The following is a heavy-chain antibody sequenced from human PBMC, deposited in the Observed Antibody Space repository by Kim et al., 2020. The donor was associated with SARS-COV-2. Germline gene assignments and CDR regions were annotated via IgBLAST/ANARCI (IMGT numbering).Heavy chain of an antibody. J-gene: IGHJ4*02. Sequence: GGSLRLSCAASRFTFSSYAMHWVRQAPGKGLEWVAVISYDGSNKYYADSVKGRFTISRDNSKNTLYLQMNSLRAEDTAVYYCARVQSGSYYGHFDYWGQGTLVTVSS. CDR3: ARVQSGSYYGHFDY. D-gene: IGHD1-26*01. CDR1: RFTFSSYA. V-gene: IGHV3-30-3*01. CDR2: ISYDGSNK.